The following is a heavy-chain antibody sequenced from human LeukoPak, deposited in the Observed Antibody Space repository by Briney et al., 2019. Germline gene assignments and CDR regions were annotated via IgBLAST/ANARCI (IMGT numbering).Heavy chain of an antibody. J-gene: IGHJ5*02. CDR2: ICGGSDST. CDR3: ATKRGEGTQLNYMWFDP. CDR1: GFTFSSYA. V-gene: IGHV3-23*01. D-gene: IGHD3-16*01. Sequence: GGTLRLSCAASGFTFSSYAMTWVRQAPGKGLEWGSSICGGSDSTYYADSVKGRCTISRDNSKSMLYLQMNSLRAEDTAIYYCATKRGEGTQLNYMWFDPWGQGTLVTVSS.